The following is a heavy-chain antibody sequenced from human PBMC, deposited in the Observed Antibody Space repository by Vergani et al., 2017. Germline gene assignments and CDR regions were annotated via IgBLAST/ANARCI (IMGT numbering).Heavy chain of an antibody. J-gene: IGHJ4*02. CDR1: GFSLSTSGMR. CDR3: ARSSGWYGGKYYFDY. Sequence: QVTLKESGPALVKPTQTLTLTCTFSGFSLSTSGMRVSWIRQPPGKVLEWLPRIDWDDDKFYSTSLKTRLTISKDTSKNQVVLTMTNMDPVDTATYYCARSSGWYGGKYYFDYWGQGTLVTVSS. CDR2: IDWDDDK. D-gene: IGHD6-19*01. V-gene: IGHV2-70*04.